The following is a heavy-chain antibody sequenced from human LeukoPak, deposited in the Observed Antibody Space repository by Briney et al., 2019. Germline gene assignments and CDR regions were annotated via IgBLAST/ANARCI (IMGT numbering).Heavy chain of an antibody. CDR1: GGSVNSGSYY. D-gene: IGHD6-13*01. Sequence: PSETLSLTCTVSGGSVNSGSYYWNWIRQPPGKGLEWIGYIYYSGSTNYNPSLKSRVTISVDTSKNQFSLKLSSVTAADTAVYYCARGIEDSSSWYEGRWFDPWGQGTLVTVSS. CDR2: IYYSGST. J-gene: IGHJ5*02. CDR3: ARGIEDSSSWYEGRWFDP. V-gene: IGHV4-61*01.